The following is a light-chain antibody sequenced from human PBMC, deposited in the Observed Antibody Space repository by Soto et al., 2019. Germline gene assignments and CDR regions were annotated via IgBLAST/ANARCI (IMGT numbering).Light chain of an antibody. J-gene: IGKJ2*01. CDR1: QSVSTRY. CDR3: HQFGSAPPAFT. V-gene: IGKV3-20*01. Sequence: ESMLTQSPGTLSLSPGERATLSCRASQSVSTRYLAWYQQKPGQAPRLLIYGASIRATGIPDRFSGSGSGADFTVTISRLEPEDFAVYYCHQFGSAPPAFTFGQGNKLEI. CDR2: GAS.